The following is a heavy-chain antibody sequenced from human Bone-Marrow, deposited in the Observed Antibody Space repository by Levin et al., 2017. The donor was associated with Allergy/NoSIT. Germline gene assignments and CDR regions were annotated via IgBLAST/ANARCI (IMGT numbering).Heavy chain of an antibody. Sequence: SQTLSLTCAVYGGSFSGSYWSWIRQPPGKGLEWIGEINHSGSTNYNPSLKSRVTISVHTSKNQFSLKLSSVTAADTAVYYCARETRWLTGYYYYYMDVWGKGTTVTVSS. J-gene: IGHJ6*03. D-gene: IGHD3-10*01. V-gene: IGHV4-34*01. CDR2: INHSGST. CDR3: ARETRWLTGYYYYYMDV. CDR1: GGSFSGSY.